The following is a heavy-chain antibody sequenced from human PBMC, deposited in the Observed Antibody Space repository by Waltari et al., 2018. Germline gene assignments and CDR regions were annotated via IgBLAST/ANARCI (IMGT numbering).Heavy chain of an antibody. Sequence: QVQLQQWGAGRLKPSETLSLPCAVYGGSFSGYYWSWIRQPPGKGLEWIGEINHSGSTNYNPSLKSRVTISVDTAKNQFSLKLSSVTAADTAVYYCARGPMTTVPFDYWGQGTLVTVAA. CDR2: INHSGST. V-gene: IGHV4-34*01. J-gene: IGHJ4*02. D-gene: IGHD4-17*01. CDR3: ARGPMTTVPFDY. CDR1: GGSFSGYY.